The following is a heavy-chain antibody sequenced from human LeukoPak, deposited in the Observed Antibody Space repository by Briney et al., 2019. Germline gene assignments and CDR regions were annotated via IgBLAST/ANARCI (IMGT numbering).Heavy chain of an antibody. CDR2: ISYDGSNK. V-gene: IGHV3-30-3*01. CDR3: ARDDGRRWFDP. J-gene: IGHJ5*02. CDR1: GFTFSSYA. Sequence: GGSLRLSCAASGFTFSSYAMHWVRQAPGKGLEWVAVISYDGSNKYYADSVKGRFTISRDNSKNTLYLQMNSLRAEDTAVYYCARDDGRRWFDPWGQGTRVTVSS.